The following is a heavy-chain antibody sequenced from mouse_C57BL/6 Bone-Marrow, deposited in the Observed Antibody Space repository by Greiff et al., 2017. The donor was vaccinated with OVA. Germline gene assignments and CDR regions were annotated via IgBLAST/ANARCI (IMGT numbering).Heavy chain of an antibody. CDR3: AREAYYSNYRVYYYAMDY. Sequence: VKLQESGPGLVQPSQSLSITCTVSGFSLTSYGVHWVRQSPGKGLEWLGVIWSGGSTDYNAAFISRLSISKDNSKSQVFFKMNSLQADDTAIYYCAREAYYSNYRVYYYAMDYWGQGTSVTVSS. D-gene: IGHD2-5*01. CDR2: IWSGGST. CDR1: GFSLTSYG. J-gene: IGHJ4*01. V-gene: IGHV2-2*01.